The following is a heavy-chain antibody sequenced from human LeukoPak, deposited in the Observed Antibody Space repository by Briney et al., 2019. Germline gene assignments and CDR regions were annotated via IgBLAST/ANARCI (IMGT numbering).Heavy chain of an antibody. V-gene: IGHV4-34*01. CDR1: GGSISSYY. J-gene: IGHJ4*02. CDR3: AGRESDGSGSRTFDY. D-gene: IGHD3-10*01. CDR2: INHSGST. Sequence: SETLSLTCTVSGGSISSYYWSWIRQPPGKGLEWIGEINHSGSTNYNPSLKSRVTISVDTSKNQFSLKLSSVTAADAAVYYCAGRESDGSGSRTFDYWGQGTLVTVSS.